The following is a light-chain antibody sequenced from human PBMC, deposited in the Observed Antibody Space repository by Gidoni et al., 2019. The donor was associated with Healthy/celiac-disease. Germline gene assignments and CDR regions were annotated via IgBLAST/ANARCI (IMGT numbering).Light chain of an antibody. CDR2: AAS. CDR3: QQSYSTPFP. CDR1: QSIISY. Sequence: DIQKTPTRSSLSESVGDRVTITCRASQSIISYVNCSQQKPGKAPNLLIYAASSLKSGVPSRFSGSGSGTDFTLTISSLQPEDFATYYCQQSYSTPFPFGPGTKVEIK. J-gene: IGKJ3*01. V-gene: IGKV1-39*01.